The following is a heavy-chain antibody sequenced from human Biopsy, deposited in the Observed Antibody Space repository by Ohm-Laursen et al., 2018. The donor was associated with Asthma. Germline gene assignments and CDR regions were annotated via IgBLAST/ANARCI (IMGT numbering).Heavy chain of an antibody. Sequence: SLRLSCAASGFSFSNFGNHWVRQAPGKGLEWVGVISKDASNQDYADSVKGRFTMARDNSKNTLDLRMNSLREEDTAVYYCVRDGTDDAFDIWGQGTVVSVSS. CDR2: ISKDASNQ. J-gene: IGHJ3*02. D-gene: IGHD1-1*01. V-gene: IGHV3-30*03. CDR3: VRDGTDDAFDI. CDR1: GFSFSNFG.